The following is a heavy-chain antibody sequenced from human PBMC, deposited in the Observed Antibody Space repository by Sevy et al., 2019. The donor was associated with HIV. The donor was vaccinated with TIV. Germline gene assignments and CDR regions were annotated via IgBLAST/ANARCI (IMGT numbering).Heavy chain of an antibody. CDR1: GGSISSSSYY. CDR3: ARHVLRGVYYYDSSGYYSHFDY. J-gene: IGHJ4*02. V-gene: IGHV4-39*01. D-gene: IGHD3-22*01. Sequence: SETLSLTCTVSGGSISSSSYYWGWIRQPPGKGLEWIGSIYYSGSTYYNPSLKSRVTISVDTSKDQFSLKLSSVTAADTAVYYCARHVLRGVYYYDSSGYYSHFDYWGQGTLVTVSS. CDR2: IYYSGST.